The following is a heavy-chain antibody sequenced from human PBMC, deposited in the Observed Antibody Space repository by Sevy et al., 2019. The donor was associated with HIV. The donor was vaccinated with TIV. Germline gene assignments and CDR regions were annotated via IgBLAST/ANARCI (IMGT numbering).Heavy chain of an antibody. V-gene: IGHV4-34*01. Sequence: SETLSLTCAVYGGSFSGYYWTWIRQPPGKGLEWIGEINHSGSTNYNPSLKSRVTISVDTSKNQFSLKLNSLTAADTAVYYGAHKVRGVFWEWGQETLVTVSS. J-gene: IGHJ4*02. CDR1: GGSFSGYY. CDR3: AHKVRGVFWE. CDR2: INHSGST. D-gene: IGHD3-10*01.